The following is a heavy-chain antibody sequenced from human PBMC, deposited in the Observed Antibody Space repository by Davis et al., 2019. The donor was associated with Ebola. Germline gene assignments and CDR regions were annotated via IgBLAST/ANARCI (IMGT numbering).Heavy chain of an antibody. CDR1: GFTFSSYW. CDR2: IKEDGSEK. J-gene: IGHJ6*04. D-gene: IGHD1-26*01. V-gene: IGHV3-7*01. Sequence: SLKISCAASGFTFSSYWMNWVRQSPGQGLAWVANIKEDGSEKYYVDSVKGRFTISRDNAKNSLYLQMNSLRTEDTAVYLCAKAKWEVEYHYSGMDVWGKGTTVTVSS. CDR3: AKAKWEVEYHYSGMDV.